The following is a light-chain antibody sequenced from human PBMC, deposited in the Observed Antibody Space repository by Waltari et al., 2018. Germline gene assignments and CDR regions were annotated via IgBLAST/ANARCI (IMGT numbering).Light chain of an antibody. CDR3: QQSYSFPT. V-gene: IGKV1-39*01. CDR1: ESIDRS. Sequence: DIQMTQSPSSLSASVGDRVTITCRASESIDRSLTWYQQKPGKAPKFLIYHSSILQTGVPSRFSGSGSETDFTLTISSLQPEDFATYYCQQSYSFPTFGGGTKVEIK. J-gene: IGKJ4*01. CDR2: HSS.